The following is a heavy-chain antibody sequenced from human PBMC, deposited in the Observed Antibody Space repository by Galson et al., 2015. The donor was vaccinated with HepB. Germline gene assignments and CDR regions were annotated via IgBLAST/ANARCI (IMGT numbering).Heavy chain of an antibody. Sequence: SETLSLTCTVSGASITSSHWNWIRQPPGKGLEWIAYIYNSGTTDYNPSLKSRVTMSVDTSRNQLSLRLSSVTAADTAVYYCARRGGGNPRVPGAGYYYHAMDVWGQGTSVTVSS. J-gene: IGHJ6*02. CDR2: IYNSGTT. CDR1: GASITSSH. CDR3: ARRGGGNPRVPGAGYYYHAMDV. V-gene: IGHV4-59*12. D-gene: IGHD2-2*01.